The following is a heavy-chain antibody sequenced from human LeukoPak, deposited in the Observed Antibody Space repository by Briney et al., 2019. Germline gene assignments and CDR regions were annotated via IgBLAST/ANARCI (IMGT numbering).Heavy chain of an antibody. J-gene: IGHJ4*02. CDR1: GFTFSSDS. CDR2: ISSSSDYI. CDR3: ARAAGYGDYRCFDY. D-gene: IGHD4-17*01. Sequence: GGSLILSCAASGFTFSSDSMSWVRQAPGKGLEWVSSISSSSDYIYYADSVKGRFTISRDNAKNSLSLQMNSLRAEDTAVYYCARAAGYGDYRCFDYWGQGTLVTVSS. V-gene: IGHV3-21*01.